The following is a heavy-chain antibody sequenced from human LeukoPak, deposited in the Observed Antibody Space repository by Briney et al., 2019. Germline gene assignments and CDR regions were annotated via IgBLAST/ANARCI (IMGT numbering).Heavy chain of an antibody. V-gene: IGHV3-15*01. D-gene: IGHD3-22*01. J-gene: IGHJ4*02. Sequence: GGSLRLSCAASGFTFSNAWMSWVRQAPGKGLEWVARIKSNTDGGTTEYAAPVKGRFTISRDDSKNTLFLQMNSLKTEDIAVYYCPTDVGSDSSGYYDFDRWGKGTLVTVSS. CDR3: PTDVGSDSSGYYDFDR. CDR2: IKSNTDGGTT. CDR1: GFTFSNAW.